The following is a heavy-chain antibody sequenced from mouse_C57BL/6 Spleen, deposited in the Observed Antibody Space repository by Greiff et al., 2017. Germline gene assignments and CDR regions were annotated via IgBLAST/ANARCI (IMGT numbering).Heavy chain of an antibody. V-gene: IGHV1-82*01. CDR2: IYPGDGDT. CDR3: ARGGVRRYAMDY. CDR1: GYAFSSSW. Sequence: QVQLQQSGPELVKPGASVKISCKASGYAFSSSWMNWVKQRPGKGLEWIGRIYPGDGDTNYNGKFKGKATLTADKYSSTADMQLSSLTSEDSAVYYCARGGVRRYAMDYWGQGTSVTVSS. J-gene: IGHJ4*01. D-gene: IGHD2-14*01.